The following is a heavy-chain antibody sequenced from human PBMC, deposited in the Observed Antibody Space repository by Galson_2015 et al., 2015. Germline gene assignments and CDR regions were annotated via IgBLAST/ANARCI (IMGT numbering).Heavy chain of an antibody. CDR2: TNHRGST. V-gene: IGHV4-34*01. D-gene: IGHD6-13*01. CDR3: ARSSAAAGSYYYSYGLDV. CDR1: GESFSGYY. J-gene: IGHJ6*02. Sequence: ETLSLTCAVYGESFSGYYWNWIRQVPGKGLEWIGETNHRGSTYSTPSLQTRVTMSVDTSKSQFSLRLTSVTAADTAIYYCARSSAAAGSYYYSYGLDVWGQGTTVTVSS.